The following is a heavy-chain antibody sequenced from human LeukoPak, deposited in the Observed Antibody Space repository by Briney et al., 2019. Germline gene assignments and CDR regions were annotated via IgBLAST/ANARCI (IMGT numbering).Heavy chain of an antibody. J-gene: IGHJ4*02. CDR1: GFTFSEYY. D-gene: IGHD3-16*01. CDR3: TKDRYFYGTGPHFGD. Sequence: PGGSLRLSCAASGFTFSEYYFHWVRQAPGEGLVWVSRISGDGTITTYADSVKGRFTISRDNARNTLYLQMNSLRAEDTAVYYCTKDRYFYGTGPHFGDWGQGTLVTVSS. V-gene: IGHV3-74*01. CDR2: ISGDGTIT.